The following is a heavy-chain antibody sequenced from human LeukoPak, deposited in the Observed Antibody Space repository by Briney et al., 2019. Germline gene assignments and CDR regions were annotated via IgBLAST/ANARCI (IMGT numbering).Heavy chain of an antibody. Sequence: ASVKVSCKAAGYTFTSYGISWVRQAPGQGLEWMGWISAYNGNTNYAQKLQGRVTMTTDTSTSTVYMELRSVRSDDTAVYYCARGGLYCSSTSCYGIEYWGQGTLVTVSS. CDR1: GYTFTSYG. J-gene: IGHJ4*02. D-gene: IGHD2-2*01. V-gene: IGHV1-18*04. CDR3: ARGGLYCSSTSCYGIEY. CDR2: ISAYNGNT.